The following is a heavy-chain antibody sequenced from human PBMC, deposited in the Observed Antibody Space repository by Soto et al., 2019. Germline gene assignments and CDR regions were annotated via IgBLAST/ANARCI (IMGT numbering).Heavy chain of an antibody. J-gene: IGHJ4*02. CDR1: GDRVSSNSAA. CDR2: TYYRSKWYN. CDR3: AREESQLLLPYYPDY. Sequence: SHTLSLTCAISGDRVSSNSAALNCIRQSPSRGLEWLGRTYYRSKWYNDYAVSVKSRITINPDTSKNQFSLQLNSVTPEDTAVYYWAREESQLLLPYYPDYWGQGTPVTVSS. V-gene: IGHV6-1*01. D-gene: IGHD2-15*01.